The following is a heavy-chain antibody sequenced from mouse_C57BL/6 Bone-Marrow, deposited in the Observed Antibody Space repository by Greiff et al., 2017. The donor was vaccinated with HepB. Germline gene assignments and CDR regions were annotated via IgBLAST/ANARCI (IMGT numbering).Heavy chain of an antibody. V-gene: IGHV5-9-1*02. CDR2: ISSGGDYI. Sequence: DVHLVESGEGLVKPGGSLKLSCAASGFTFSSYAMSWVRQTPEKRLEWVAYISSGGDYIYYADTVKGRFTISRDNARNTLYLQMSSLKSEDTAMYYCTRDLYYDYDWWFAYWGQGTLVTVSA. CDR3: TRDLYYDYDWWFAY. J-gene: IGHJ3*01. D-gene: IGHD2-4*01. CDR1: GFTFSSYA.